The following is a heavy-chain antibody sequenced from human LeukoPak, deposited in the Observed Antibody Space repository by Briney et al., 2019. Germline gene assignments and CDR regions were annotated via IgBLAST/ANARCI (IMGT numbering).Heavy chain of an antibody. D-gene: IGHD4-17*01. Sequence: ASVKVSCKAFGYTFTSNYMHWVRQAPGQGPEWMGVISPSGGSTTCAQKFQGRVTLTRDMSTSTDYLELSSLRSEDTAVYYCASCGDYGWFDPWGQGTLVTVSS. V-gene: IGHV1-46*01. J-gene: IGHJ5*02. CDR3: ASCGDYGWFDP. CDR1: GYTFTSNY. CDR2: ISPSGGST.